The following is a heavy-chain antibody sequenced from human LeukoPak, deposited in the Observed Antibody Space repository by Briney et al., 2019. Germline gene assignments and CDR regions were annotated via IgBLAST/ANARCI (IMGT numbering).Heavy chain of an antibody. D-gene: IGHD3-9*01. CDR1: GFTFSSYG. V-gene: IGHV3-30*02. CDR2: IRYDGSNK. CDR3: AKDPSYYDILAGYYIIGGYFDY. J-gene: IGHJ4*02. Sequence: PGGSLRLSCAASGFTFSSYGMHWVRQAPGKGLEWVAFIRYDGSNKYYADSVKGRFTISRDNSKNTLYLQMNSLRAEDTAVYYCAKDPSYYDILAGYYIIGGYFDYWGQGTLVTVSS.